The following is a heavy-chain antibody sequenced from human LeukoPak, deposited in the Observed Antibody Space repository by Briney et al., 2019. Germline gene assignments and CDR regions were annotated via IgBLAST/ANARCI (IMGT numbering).Heavy chain of an antibody. Sequence: PGGSLRLSCAASGFTFSSYWMHWVRQAPGKGLEWVSAISGSGGSTYYADSVKGRFTISRDNSKNTLYLQMNSLRAEDTAVYYCAKEWGQWEPAVSYAFDIWGQGTMVTVSS. D-gene: IGHD1-26*01. CDR1: GFTFSSYW. V-gene: IGHV3-23*01. CDR3: AKEWGQWEPAVSYAFDI. CDR2: ISGSGGST. J-gene: IGHJ3*02.